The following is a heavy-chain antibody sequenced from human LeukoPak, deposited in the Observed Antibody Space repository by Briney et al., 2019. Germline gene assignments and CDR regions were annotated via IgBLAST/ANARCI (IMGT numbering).Heavy chain of an antibody. V-gene: IGHV4-31*03. D-gene: IGHD3-16*02. J-gene: IGHJ4*02. CDR3: ARENNYYDYVWGSYRFFDY. CDR2: IYYSGST. CDR1: GGSISSGGYY. Sequence: SQTLSLTCTVSGGSISSGGYYWSWIRQHPGKGLEWIGYIYYSGSTYYNPSLKSRVTISVGTSKNQFSLKLSSVTAADTAVYYCARENNYYDYVWGSYRFFDYWGQGTLVTVSS.